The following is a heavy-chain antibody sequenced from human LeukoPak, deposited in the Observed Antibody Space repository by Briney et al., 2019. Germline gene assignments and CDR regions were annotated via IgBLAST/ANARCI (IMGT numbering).Heavy chain of an antibody. V-gene: IGHV3-53*01. CDR2: IYSGGST. J-gene: IGHJ6*02. CDR1: GFTFSSNY. Sequence: GGSLRLSCAACGFTFSSNYMSWVRQAPGKGLEWVSVIYSGGSTYYADSVKGRFTISRDNSKNTLYLQMNSLRAEDTAVYYCARDYYDSSGYGYYYYGMDVWGQGTTVTVSS. CDR3: ARDYYDSSGYGYYYYGMDV. D-gene: IGHD3-22*01.